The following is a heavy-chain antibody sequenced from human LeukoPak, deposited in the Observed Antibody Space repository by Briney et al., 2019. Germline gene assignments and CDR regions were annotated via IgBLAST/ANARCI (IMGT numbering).Heavy chain of an antibody. Sequence: PSETLSLTCAVYGGSFSGYYWGWIRQPPGKGLEWIGEISHSGSTNYNPSLKSRVTISVDTSNNQFSLKLTSVTAADTAVYYCARKGRDYWGQGTLVTVSS. V-gene: IGHV4-34*01. CDR2: ISHSGST. CDR1: GGSFSGYY. CDR3: ARKGRDY. J-gene: IGHJ4*02.